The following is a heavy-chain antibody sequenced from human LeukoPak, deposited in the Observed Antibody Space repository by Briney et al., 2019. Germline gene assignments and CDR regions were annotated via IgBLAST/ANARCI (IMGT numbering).Heavy chain of an antibody. CDR3: ARSLGLDCRGGSCYVYYFDY. Sequence: PGGSLRLSCAASGFTFSSYDMHWVRQATGKGLEWVSAIGTAGDTYYPGSVKGRFTISRENAKNSLYLQMNSLRAGDTAVYYCARSLGLDCRGGSCYVYYFDYWGQGTLVTVSS. V-gene: IGHV3-13*01. D-gene: IGHD2-15*01. CDR1: GFTFSSYD. CDR2: IGTAGDT. J-gene: IGHJ4*02.